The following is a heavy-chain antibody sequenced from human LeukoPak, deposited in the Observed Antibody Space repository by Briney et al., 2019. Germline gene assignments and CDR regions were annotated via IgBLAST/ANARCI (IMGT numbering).Heavy chain of an antibody. V-gene: IGHV3-74*01. D-gene: IGHD5-18*01. Sequence: PGGSLRLSCAASGFTFSSYWMHWVRQAPGKGLVWVSCINSDGSSTRYADSVKGRFTISRDNSKNTLYLQMNSLRAEDTAVYYCAKLSADTTIVAYWGQGTLVTVSS. CDR1: GFTFSSYW. CDR2: INSDGSST. J-gene: IGHJ4*02. CDR3: AKLSADTTIVAY.